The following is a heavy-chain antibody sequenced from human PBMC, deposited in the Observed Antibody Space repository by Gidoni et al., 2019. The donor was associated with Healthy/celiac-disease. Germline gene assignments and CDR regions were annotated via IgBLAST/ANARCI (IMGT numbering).Heavy chain of an antibody. Sequence: EVQLVESGGGLVKPGGSLRLSCAASGVTFSNAWITWVRQAPGKGLEGVGRIKSKTDGRTTDYAAPVKGIFTISRDDSKNMLYLQMNSLKTEDTAVYYCTTGGYTGGAWELPAYWGQGTLVTVSS. J-gene: IGHJ4*02. CDR3: TTGGYTGGAWELPAY. D-gene: IGHD1-26*01. CDR2: IKSKTDGRTT. CDR1: GVTFSNAW. V-gene: IGHV3-15*07.